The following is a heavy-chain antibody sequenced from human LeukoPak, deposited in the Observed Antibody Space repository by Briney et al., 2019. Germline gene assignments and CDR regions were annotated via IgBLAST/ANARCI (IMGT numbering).Heavy chain of an antibody. CDR2: ISSSSSYI. V-gene: IGHV3-21*01. CDR1: GFTFSSYS. D-gene: IGHD6-13*01. CDR3: ARDKQQLMDYYYYGMDV. Sequence: GGSLRLSCAASGFTFSSYSMNWVRQAPGKGLEWVSSISSSSSYIYYADSVKGRFTISRDNAKYSLYLQMNSLLAEDTAVYYCARDKQQLMDYYYYGMDVWGQGTTVTVSS. J-gene: IGHJ6*02.